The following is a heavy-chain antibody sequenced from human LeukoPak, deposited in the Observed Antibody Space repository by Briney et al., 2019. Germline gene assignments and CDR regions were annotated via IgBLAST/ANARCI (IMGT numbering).Heavy chain of an antibody. J-gene: IGHJ4*02. V-gene: IGHV4-4*02. CDR1: GGSISSSNW. CDR3: ASSLVPYGSGSSRPDDY. CDR2: IYHSGST. D-gene: IGHD3-10*01. Sequence: SGTLSLTCAVSGGSISSSNWWSWVRQPPGKGLEWIGEIYHSGSTNYNPSLKSRVTISVDKSKNQFSLKLSSVTAADTAVYYCASSLVPYGSGSSRPDDYWGQGTLVTVSS.